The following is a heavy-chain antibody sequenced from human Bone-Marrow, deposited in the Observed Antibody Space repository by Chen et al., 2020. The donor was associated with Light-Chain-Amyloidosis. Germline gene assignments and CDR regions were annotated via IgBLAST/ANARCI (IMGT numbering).Heavy chain of an antibody. V-gene: IGHV3-53*02. CDR3: ASTTVTTRHVGAFDI. CDR2: IYSGGIT. CDR1: GFIVSDNY. D-gene: IGHD4-17*01. Sequence: EVQLVETGGGLIQPGGSRRVSCEASGFIVSDNYITWVRQAPGKGLEWVSVIYSGGITYYADSRNTLYLQMNSLRAEDTAIYYCASTTVTTRHVGAFDIWGQGTKVTVSS. J-gene: IGHJ3*02.